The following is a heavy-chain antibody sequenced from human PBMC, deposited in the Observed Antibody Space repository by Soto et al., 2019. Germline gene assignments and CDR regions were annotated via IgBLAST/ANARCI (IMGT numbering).Heavy chain of an antibody. J-gene: IGHJ5*02. Sequence: SETLSLTCAVSGYSITNGYYWGWIRQPPGMGLEWIGSIYHSGSTSYNPSLRSRVTISVVTSKNQFSLKLRSVTAADTAMYYCALTDYSNDGWFDPWGQGTLVTVPQ. CDR1: GYSITNGYY. D-gene: IGHD4-4*01. V-gene: IGHV4-38-2*01. CDR3: ALTDYSNDGWFDP. CDR2: IYHSGST.